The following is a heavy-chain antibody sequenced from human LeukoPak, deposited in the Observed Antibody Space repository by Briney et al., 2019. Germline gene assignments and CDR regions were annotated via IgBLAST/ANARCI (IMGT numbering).Heavy chain of an antibody. CDR2: MKLDGSEE. J-gene: IGHJ5*02. V-gene: IGHV3-7*01. CDR3: ARWARYCSSGSCYSWFDP. Sequence: GGSLRLSCAASGFTFSSYGMHWVRQAPGKGLEWVANMKLDGSEEYYVDSVKGRFTISSDNAKNSLYLQMNSLRVDDTAVYYCARWARYCSSGSCYSWFDPWGQGTLVTVSS. CDR1: GFTFSSYG. D-gene: IGHD2-15*01.